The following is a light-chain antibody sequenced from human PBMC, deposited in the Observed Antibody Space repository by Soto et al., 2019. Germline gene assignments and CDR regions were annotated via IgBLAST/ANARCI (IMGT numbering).Light chain of an antibody. Sequence: EIVLTQSPGTLSLSPGEGAALSCRASQSIGSSFLAWYQQKPGQAPRLLIYGASSRATGIPDRFSGSGSGTDFTLTISRLEPEDFAVYYCQQYDSSPYTFGQGTKLVIK. CDR3: QQYDSSPYT. J-gene: IGKJ2*01. CDR2: GAS. V-gene: IGKV3-20*01. CDR1: QSIGSSF.